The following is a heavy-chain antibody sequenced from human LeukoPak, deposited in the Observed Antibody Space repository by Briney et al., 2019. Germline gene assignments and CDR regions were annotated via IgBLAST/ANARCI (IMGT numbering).Heavy chain of an antibody. V-gene: IGHV3-74*01. CDR2: INSDGSSR. CDR3: ARDPPEWELPFDY. J-gene: IGHJ4*02. CDR1: GFTSSNYW. Sequence: PGGSLRLSCAASGFTSSNYWMHWVRQAPGKGLVWVSAINSDGSSRTYADSVKGRLSISRDNAKNTLYLQMNSLRVEDTAVYYCARDPPEWELPFDYWGQGTLVSVSS. D-gene: IGHD1-26*01.